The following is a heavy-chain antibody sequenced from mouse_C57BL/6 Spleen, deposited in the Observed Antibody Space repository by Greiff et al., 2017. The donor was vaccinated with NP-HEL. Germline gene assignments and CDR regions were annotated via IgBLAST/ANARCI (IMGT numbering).Heavy chain of an antibody. Sequence: VQLQQSGAELVKPGASVKISCKASGYAFSSYWMNWVKQRPGKGLEWIGQIYPGDGDTNYNGKFKGKATLTADKSSSTAYMQLSSPTSEDSAVYFCARTYGNYPYYAMDYWGQGTSVTVSS. D-gene: IGHD2-1*01. J-gene: IGHJ4*01. CDR2: IYPGDGDT. CDR3: ARTYGNYPYYAMDY. V-gene: IGHV1-80*01. CDR1: GYAFSSYW.